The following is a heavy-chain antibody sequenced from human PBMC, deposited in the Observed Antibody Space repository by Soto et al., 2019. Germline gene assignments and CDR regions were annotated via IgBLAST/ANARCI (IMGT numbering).Heavy chain of an antibody. CDR2: INPNSGGT. CDR1: GYTFPGYY. CDR3: ARAYIGQWLVYNWFDP. V-gene: IGHV1-2*02. J-gene: IGHJ5*02. Sequence: ASVKVSCKATGYTFPGYYMHWVRQAPGQGLEWMGWINPNSGGTNYAQKFQGRVTMTRDTSISTDYMELSRLRSDDTAVYYCARAYIGQWLVYNWFDPWGQGTLVTVSS. D-gene: IGHD6-19*01.